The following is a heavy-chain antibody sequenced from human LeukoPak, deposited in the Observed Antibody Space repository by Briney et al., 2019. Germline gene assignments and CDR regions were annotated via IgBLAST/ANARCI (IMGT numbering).Heavy chain of an antibody. CDR1: GGSISGSSYY. J-gene: IGHJ2*01. V-gene: IGHV4-39*01. Sequence: TSETLSLTCTVSGGSISGSSYYWGWIRQPPGKGLEWIGSIYYSGSTYYNPSLKSRVTISVDTSKNQFSLRLSSVTAADTAVYYCARHRVWINDLWGRGTLVTVSS. CDR3: ARHRVWINDL. D-gene: IGHD6-13*01. CDR2: IYYSGST.